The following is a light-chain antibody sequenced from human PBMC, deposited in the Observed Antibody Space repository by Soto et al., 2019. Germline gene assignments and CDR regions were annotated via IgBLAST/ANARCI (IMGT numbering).Light chain of an antibody. J-gene: IGKJ2*01. CDR1: QSISRNF. CDR2: GAS. Sequence: EIVLTQSPGTLSLSPGERATLSCRASQSISRNFLAWYQQKPGQAPRVLIYGASSRDTGIPDRFSCSVSGTDFTLTISRLETEDFAVYCCQQYGSSPYTFGQGTKLEIK. V-gene: IGKV3-20*01. CDR3: QQYGSSPYT.